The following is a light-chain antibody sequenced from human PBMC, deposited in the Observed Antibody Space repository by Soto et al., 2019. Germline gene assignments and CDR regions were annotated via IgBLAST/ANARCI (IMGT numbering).Light chain of an antibody. Sequence: QSVLSQPPSASASPGQSVAISCTGTTSDIGAYNYVSWYQQHPGKVPKLIIYDVTKRPSGVPDRFSGSKSGNTASLTVSGLQTEDEADYYCTSYTRSDILVFGGGTKLTVL. CDR1: TSDIGAYNY. CDR3: TSYTRSDILV. J-gene: IGLJ3*02. CDR2: DVT. V-gene: IGLV2-8*01.